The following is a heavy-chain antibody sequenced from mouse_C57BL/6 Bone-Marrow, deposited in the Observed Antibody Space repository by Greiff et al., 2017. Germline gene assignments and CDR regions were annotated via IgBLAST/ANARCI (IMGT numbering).Heavy chain of an antibody. CDR2: IYPGSGST. J-gene: IGHJ2*01. CDR1: GYTFTSYW. V-gene: IGHV1-55*01. D-gene: IGHD1-1*01. Sequence: QVQLQQPGAELVKPGASVKMSCKASGYTFTSYWITWVKQRPGQGLEWIGDIYPGSGSTNYNEKFKSKATLTVDTSSSTAYMQLSSLTSEDSAVYYCAIDYYGSSYFDYWGQGTTLTVSS. CDR3: AIDYYGSSYFDY.